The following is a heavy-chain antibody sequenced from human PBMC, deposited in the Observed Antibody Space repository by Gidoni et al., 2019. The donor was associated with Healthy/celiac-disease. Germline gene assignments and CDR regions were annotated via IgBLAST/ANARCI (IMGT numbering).Heavy chain of an antibody. CDR1: GYTFTSYY. Sequence: QVQLVQSGAEVKKPGASVKVSCKASGYTFTSYYMHWVRQAPGQGLEWMGIINQRGGSTSYAQKFQGRVTMTRDTSTSTVYMELSSLRSEDTAVYYCARIDPYCSGGSCYGEGNNDYWGQGTLVTVSS. CDR2: INQRGGST. J-gene: IGHJ4*02. CDR3: ARIDPYCSGGSCYGEGNNDY. D-gene: IGHD2-15*01. V-gene: IGHV1-46*01.